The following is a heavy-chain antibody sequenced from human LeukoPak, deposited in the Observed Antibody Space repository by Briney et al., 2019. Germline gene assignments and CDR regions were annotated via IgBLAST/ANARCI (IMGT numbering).Heavy chain of an antibody. CDR2: IHHSGST. J-gene: IGHJ4*02. Sequence: SETLSLTCTVSGYSISSGYYWGWIRQPPGKGLECIGEIHHSGSTNYNPSLKSRVTLSVDTSKNQFSLKLSSVTAADTAVYYCARQIYSSQPFDCWGQGTLVTVSS. CDR1: GYSISSGYY. V-gene: IGHV4-38-2*02. D-gene: IGHD6-13*01. CDR3: ARQIYSSQPFDC.